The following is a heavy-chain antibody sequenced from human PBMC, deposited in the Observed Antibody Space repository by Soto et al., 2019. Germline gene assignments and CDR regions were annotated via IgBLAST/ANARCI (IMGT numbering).Heavy chain of an antibody. Sequence: LRLSCAASGFTFSSYGMHWVRQAPGKGLERVAVISYDGSNKYYADSVKGRFTISRDNSKNTLYLQMNSLRAEDTAVYYCAKDKEYYFDYWGQGTLVTVSS. J-gene: IGHJ4*02. V-gene: IGHV3-30*18. CDR1: GFTFSSYG. CDR2: ISYDGSNK. D-gene: IGHD3-10*01. CDR3: AKDKEYYFDY.